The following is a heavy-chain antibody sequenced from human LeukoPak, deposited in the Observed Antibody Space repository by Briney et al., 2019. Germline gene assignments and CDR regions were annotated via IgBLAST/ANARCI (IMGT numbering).Heavy chain of an antibody. Sequence: GGSLRLSCAAAGFTFDDYGMSWVRQAPGKGLEWVSGINWNGGSTGYADSVKGRFTISRDNAKNSLYLQMNSLRAEDTALYYCAKALGRVGYFDYWGQGTLVTVSS. D-gene: IGHD1-26*01. CDR2: INWNGGST. CDR1: GFTFDDYG. J-gene: IGHJ4*02. CDR3: AKALGRVGYFDY. V-gene: IGHV3-20*04.